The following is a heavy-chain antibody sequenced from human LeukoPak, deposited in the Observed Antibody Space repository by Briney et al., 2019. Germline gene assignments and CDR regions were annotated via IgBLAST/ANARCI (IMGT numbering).Heavy chain of an antibody. V-gene: IGHV1-8*01. CDR1: GYTFTSYD. J-gene: IGHJ4*02. CDR3: AKDIGRYYYDSSGYYEWAY. CDR2: MNPNSGNT. Sequence: ASVKVSCKASGYTFTSYDINWVRQATGQGLEWMGWMNPNSGNTGYAQKFQGRVTMTRNTSISTAYMELSSLRSEDTAVYYCAKDIGRYYYDSSGYYEWAYWGQGTLVTVSS. D-gene: IGHD3-22*01.